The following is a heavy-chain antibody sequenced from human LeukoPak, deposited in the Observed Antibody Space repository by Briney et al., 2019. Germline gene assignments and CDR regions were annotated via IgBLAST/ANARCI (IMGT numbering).Heavy chain of an antibody. J-gene: IGHJ4*02. D-gene: IGHD3-3*01. CDR2: ISSSSSYI. Sequence: GGSLRLSCAAAGFTFSSYSMNWVRQAPGKGLEWVSSISSSSSYIYYAGSVKGRFTISRDNAKNSLYLQMNSLRAEDTAVYYCARDLPEAKYYDFWSGYFDYWGQGTLVTVSS. CDR1: GFTFSSYS. CDR3: ARDLPEAKYYDFWSGYFDY. V-gene: IGHV3-21*01.